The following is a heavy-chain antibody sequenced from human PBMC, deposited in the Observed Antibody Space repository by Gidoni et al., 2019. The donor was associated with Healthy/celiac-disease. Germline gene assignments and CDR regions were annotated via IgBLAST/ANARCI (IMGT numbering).Heavy chain of an antibody. V-gene: IGHV1-69*06. D-gene: IGHD2-2*01. Sequence: QVQLGQSGAEVKKPGSSVKVSCKASGGTFSSYAISWVRQAPGQGLEWMGGIIPIFGTANSAQKFQGRVTITADKSTSTAYMELSSLRSEDTAVYYCARAKEPLVVPAAIDYWGQGTLVTVSS. CDR1: GGTFSSYA. CDR2: IIPIFGTA. CDR3: ARAKEPLVVPAAIDY. J-gene: IGHJ4*02.